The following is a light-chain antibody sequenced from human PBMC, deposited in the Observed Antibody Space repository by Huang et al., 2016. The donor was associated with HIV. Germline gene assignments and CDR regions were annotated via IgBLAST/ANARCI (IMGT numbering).Light chain of an antibody. J-gene: IGKJ5*01. CDR2: DVS. CDR3: QQRDNWPPIT. CDR1: QSLSVY. V-gene: IGKV3-11*01. Sequence: EIVLTQSPATLSLSPGERATLSCRASQSLSVYLAWYQQKPGQAPRLPIYDVSNRAPGIPARFSGSGSGTDFTLTISNLEPEDFAVYYCQQRDNWPPITFGQGTRLEIK.